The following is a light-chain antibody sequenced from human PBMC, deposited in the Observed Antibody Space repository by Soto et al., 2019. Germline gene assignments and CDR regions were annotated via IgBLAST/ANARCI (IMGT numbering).Light chain of an antibody. V-gene: IGKV3-11*01. Sequence: ETVLTQSPATLPLSPGDRATLSCRASQNVGSYLAWYQQKPGQVPRLLIYDASNRATGIPARFSGSGSGTDFTLTISSLEPEDFAVYYGQQRFNWPLTFGGGTKVEIK. CDR3: QQRFNWPLT. CDR2: DAS. J-gene: IGKJ4*01. CDR1: QNVGSY.